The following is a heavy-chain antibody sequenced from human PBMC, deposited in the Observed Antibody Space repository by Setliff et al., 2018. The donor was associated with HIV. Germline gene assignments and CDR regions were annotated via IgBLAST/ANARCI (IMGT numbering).Heavy chain of an antibody. Sequence: GGSLRLSCAVSGLILSDQFIDWVRQAPGKGLEWVSYISSSSSTIYYADSVKGRFTISRDNAKNSLYLQMNSLRAEDTAVYYCAKVDWAGYKSVGFYYFTYWGQGTLVTVSS. V-gene: IGHV3-48*01. CDR3: AKVDWAGYKSVGFYYFTY. CDR2: ISSSSSTI. D-gene: IGHD5-12*01. CDR1: GLILSDQF. J-gene: IGHJ4*02.